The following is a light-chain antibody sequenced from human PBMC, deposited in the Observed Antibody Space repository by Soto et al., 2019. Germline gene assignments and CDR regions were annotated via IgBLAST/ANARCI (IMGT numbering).Light chain of an antibody. CDR3: QQYNNWPGT. Sequence: EIVLTQSPATLSLSPGDRATLSCRASKSVSIYLAWYQQKPGQSPRLLIHGASRRATGTPDRFSGSGSGTDFTLTINRLEPEDFAVYYCQQYNNWPGTFGQGTKVDIK. J-gene: IGKJ1*01. CDR1: KSVSIY. V-gene: IGKV3-11*01. CDR2: GAS.